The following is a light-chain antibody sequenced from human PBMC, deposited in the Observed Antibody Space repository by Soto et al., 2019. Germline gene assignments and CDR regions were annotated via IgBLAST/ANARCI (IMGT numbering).Light chain of an antibody. V-gene: IGKV1-39*01. Sequence: DIQMTQSPSSLSASVGDRVTITCRASQSISTHLNRYQQKPGKATNLLIYAASSLQSGVPSRFSGSGSGTDFTPTITSLQPEYFPTYYCQQSYTTPLFTFGPGTKVDI. CDR3: QQSYTTPLFT. CDR1: QSISTH. J-gene: IGKJ3*01. CDR2: AAS.